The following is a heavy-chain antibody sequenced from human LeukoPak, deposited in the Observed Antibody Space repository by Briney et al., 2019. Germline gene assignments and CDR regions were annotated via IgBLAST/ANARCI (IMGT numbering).Heavy chain of an antibody. J-gene: IGHJ4*02. V-gene: IGHV4-34*01. CDR3: ARGGRGGLIVVVSPAFDY. CDR1: GGSFSGYY. CDR2: INHSGST. Sequence: PSETLSLTCAVYGGSFSGYYWSWIRQPPGKGLEWIGEINHSGSTNYNPSLKSRVTISVDTSKNQFSLRLTSVTAADTAVYYCARGGRGGLIVVVSPAFDYWGQGTLVTVSS. D-gene: IGHD2-2*01.